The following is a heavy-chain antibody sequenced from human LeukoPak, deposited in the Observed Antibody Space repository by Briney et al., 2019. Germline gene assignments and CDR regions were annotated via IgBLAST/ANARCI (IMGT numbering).Heavy chain of an antibody. CDR1: GYTFTGYY. J-gene: IGHJ4*02. CDR2: INPNSGGT. D-gene: IGHD1-26*01. Sequence: ASVKVSCKASGYTFTGYYMHWVRQAPGQGLEWVGWINPNSGGTNYAQKFQGRVTMTRDTSISTAYMELSRLRSDDTAVYYCATPRPYSGSYQPFDYWGQGTLVTVSS. V-gene: IGHV1-2*02. CDR3: ATPRPYSGSYQPFDY.